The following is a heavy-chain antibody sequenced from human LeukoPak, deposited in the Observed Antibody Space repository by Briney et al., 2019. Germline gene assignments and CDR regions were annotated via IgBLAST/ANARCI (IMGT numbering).Heavy chain of an antibody. CDR1: DDSIRSSAYY. D-gene: IGHD3-10*01. Sequence: PSETLSLTCAVSDDSIRSSAYYWGWIRQPPGKGLEWIGSIYYSGSTYYNPSLKSRVTISIDTSKNQFSLKLSSVTAADTAVYYCASEPYGSGSFLGAFDIWGQGTTVTLSS. CDR2: IYYSGST. V-gene: IGHV4-39*01. J-gene: IGHJ3*02. CDR3: ASEPYGSGSFLGAFDI.